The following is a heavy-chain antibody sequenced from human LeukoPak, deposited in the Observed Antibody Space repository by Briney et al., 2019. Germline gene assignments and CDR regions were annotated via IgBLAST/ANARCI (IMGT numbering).Heavy chain of an antibody. V-gene: IGHV3-30*18. CDR3: ANRRYFDY. J-gene: IGHJ4*02. Sequence: PGGSLRLSCAASGCTFSSHDMHWVRQAPGRGLEWVAVISYDGTNKYYADSVKGRFTISRDNSKNTLFLQMNSLRAEDTAVYYCANRRYFDYWGQGTLVTVSS. CDR1: GCTFSSHD. D-gene: IGHD3-9*01. CDR2: ISYDGTNK.